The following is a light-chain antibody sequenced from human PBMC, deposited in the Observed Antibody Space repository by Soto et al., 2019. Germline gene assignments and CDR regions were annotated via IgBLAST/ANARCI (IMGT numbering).Light chain of an antibody. V-gene: IGKV1-39*01. CDR3: QQSYGTPRT. Sequence: DMEMTQSPSCLSASVGDRVTITCRASQSISNYLNWYQHKPGKVPKLLIYAASSLQSGVPTRFSGSGSGTDFTLTINSLQPEDFATYYCQQSYGTPRTFGGGTKIEIK. CDR1: QSISNY. J-gene: IGKJ4*01. CDR2: AAS.